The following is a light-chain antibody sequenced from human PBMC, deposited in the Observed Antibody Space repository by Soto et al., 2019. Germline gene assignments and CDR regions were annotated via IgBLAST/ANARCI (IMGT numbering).Light chain of an antibody. Sequence: DVQMTQSPSSLSASVGDRVTITCRASQGIAPYLAWFQQKPGKVPTLLLYAASTLQSGVPSRVSGSGSGTDFTLTISSLQPEDVATYYCQKYNSAPLTFGGGTKV. CDR2: AAS. CDR1: QGIAPY. CDR3: QKYNSAPLT. J-gene: IGKJ4*01. V-gene: IGKV1-27*01.